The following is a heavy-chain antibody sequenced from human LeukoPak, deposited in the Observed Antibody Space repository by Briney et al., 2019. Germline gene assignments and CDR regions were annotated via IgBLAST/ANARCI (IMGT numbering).Heavy chain of an antibody. J-gene: IGHJ4*02. CDR3: ARGDSYCGADCYHPPGH. Sequence: ASVKVSCKASGYTFTSYAMHWVRQAPGQRLEWMGWSNAGNGNTKYSQEFQGRVTITADKSTTTVYMELSSLRSGDTAVYYCARGDSYCGADCYHPPGHWGQGTVVTVSS. CDR2: SNAGNGNT. CDR1: GYTFTSYA. V-gene: IGHV1-3*02. D-gene: IGHD2-21*02.